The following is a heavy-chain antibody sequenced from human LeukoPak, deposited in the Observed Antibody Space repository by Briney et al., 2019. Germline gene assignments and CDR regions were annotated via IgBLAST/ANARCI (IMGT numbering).Heavy chain of an antibody. V-gene: IGHV3-66*01. CDR2: IYSGGST. CDR1: GFTVSSNY. D-gene: IGHD6-13*01. CDR3: ARGLSGYSSSWYDY. Sequence: PGGSLRLSCAVSGFTVSSNYMSWVRQAPGKGLEWVSVIYSGGSTYYADSVKGRFTISRDNSKNTLYLQMNSLRAEDTAVYYCARGLSGYSSSWYDYWGQGTLVTVSS. J-gene: IGHJ4*02.